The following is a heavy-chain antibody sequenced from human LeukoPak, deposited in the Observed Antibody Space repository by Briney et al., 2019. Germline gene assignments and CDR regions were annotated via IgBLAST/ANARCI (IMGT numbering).Heavy chain of an antibody. V-gene: IGHV3-48*04. CDR3: AKDPNGDYIGAFDI. Sequence: GGSLRLSCAASGFTFTNAWVIWVRQAPGKGLEWVSYISSSSSTIYYADSVKGRFTISRDNAKNSLYLQMNSLRAEDTAVYYCAKDPNGDYIGAFDIWGQGTMVTVSS. D-gene: IGHD4-17*01. CDR1: GFTFTNAW. CDR2: ISSSSSTI. J-gene: IGHJ3*02.